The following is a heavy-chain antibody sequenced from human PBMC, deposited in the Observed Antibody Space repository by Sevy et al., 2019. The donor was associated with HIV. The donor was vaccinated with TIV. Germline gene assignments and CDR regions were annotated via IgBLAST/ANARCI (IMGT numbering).Heavy chain of an antibody. D-gene: IGHD3-22*01. CDR2: IYYSGST. Sequence: SETLSLTCTVSGGSITSYYWSWIRQPPGKGLEWIGYIYYSGSTDYNPSLKSRVTISVDTSKNQFSLKLSSVTAADTAVYFCAIDSSGYYYHFDYWGQGTLVTVSS. V-gene: IGHV4-59*01. CDR1: GGSITSYY. J-gene: IGHJ4*02. CDR3: AIDSSGYYYHFDY.